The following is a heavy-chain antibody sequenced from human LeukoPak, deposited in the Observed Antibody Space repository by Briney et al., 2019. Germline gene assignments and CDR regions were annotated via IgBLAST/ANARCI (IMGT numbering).Heavy chain of an antibody. V-gene: IGHV3-30*02. CDR1: GFTFSSYS. CDR2: IRYDGSNK. CDR3: AKETGEEVRYMDV. D-gene: IGHD3-10*01. J-gene: IGHJ6*03. Sequence: GGSLRLSCAASGFTFSSYSMNWVRQAPGKGLEWVAFIRYDGSNKYYADSVKGRFTISRDNSKNTLYLQMNSLRAEDTAVYYCAKETGEEVRYMDVWGKGTTVTVSS.